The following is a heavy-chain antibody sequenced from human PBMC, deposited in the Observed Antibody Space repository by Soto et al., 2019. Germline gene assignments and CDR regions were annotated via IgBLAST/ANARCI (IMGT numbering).Heavy chain of an antibody. V-gene: IGHV4-34*01. D-gene: IGHD6-13*01. J-gene: IGHJ6*03. CDR3: ARTPLAAAASHYYYMDV. CDR2: INHSGST. Sequence: PSETLSLTCAVYGGSFSGYYWSWIRQPPGKGLEWIGEINHSGSTNYNPSLKSRVTISVDTSKNQFSLKLSSVTAADTAVYYCARTPLAAAASHYYYMDVWGNGTTVTVSS. CDR1: GGSFSGYY.